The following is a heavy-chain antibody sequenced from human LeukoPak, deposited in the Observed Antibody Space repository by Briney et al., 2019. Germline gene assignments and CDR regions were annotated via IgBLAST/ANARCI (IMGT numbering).Heavy chain of an antibody. V-gene: IGHV1-69*01. D-gene: IGHD4-11*01. CDR1: GGTFSSYA. J-gene: IGHJ6*02. CDR2: IIPIFGTA. Sequence: SVKVSCKASGGTFSSYAISWVRQAPGQGLEWMGGIIPIFGTANYAQKFQGRVTIIADESTSTAYMELRSLRSDDTAVYYCARDTVTTLGYYYYYGMDVWGQGTTVTVSS. CDR3: ARDTVTTLGYYYYYGMDV.